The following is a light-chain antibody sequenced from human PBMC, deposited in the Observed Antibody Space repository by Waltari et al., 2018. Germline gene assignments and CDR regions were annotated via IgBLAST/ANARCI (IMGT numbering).Light chain of an antibody. V-gene: IGKV3D-15*01. J-gene: IGKJ4*01. Sequence: EIVLTQSPATLSVSLGERATLSCRASLGVYTNLAWYQQRPGQAPRLLIDGASARGTDIPARFSGSGSGTEFTLTITTLQSEDFAVYYCQQYNKWPLTFGGGTKVEI. CDR3: QQYNKWPLT. CDR2: GAS. CDR1: LGVYTN.